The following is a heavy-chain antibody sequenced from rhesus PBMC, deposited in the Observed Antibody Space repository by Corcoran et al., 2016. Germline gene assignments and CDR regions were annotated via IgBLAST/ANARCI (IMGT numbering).Heavy chain of an antibody. CDR2: IYGGSGST. J-gene: IGHJ4*01. CDR3: ARAAVGTTWDYFDY. D-gene: IGHD5-24*01. Sequence: GWIRQPPGKGLEWIGRIYGGSGSTYYNPSLKSRVTVSKDTSKNQFSLKLSSVTAADTAVYYCARAAVGTTWDYFDYWGQGVLVTVSS. V-gene: IGHV4S6*01.